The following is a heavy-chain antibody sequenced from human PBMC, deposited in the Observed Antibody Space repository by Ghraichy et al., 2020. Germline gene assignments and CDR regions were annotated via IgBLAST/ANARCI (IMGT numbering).Heavy chain of an antibody. V-gene: IGHV4-61*01. Sequence: ESLNISCTVSGGSVSSGSYYWSWIRQPPGKGLEWIGYIYYSGSTNYNPSLKSRVTISVDTSKNQFSLKLSSVTAADTAVYYCARGITIFGVVIPRYYYYMDVGGKGTTVTVSS. CDR3: ARGITIFGVVIPRYYYYMDV. J-gene: IGHJ6*03. CDR2: IYYSGST. D-gene: IGHD3-3*01. CDR1: GGSVSSGSYY.